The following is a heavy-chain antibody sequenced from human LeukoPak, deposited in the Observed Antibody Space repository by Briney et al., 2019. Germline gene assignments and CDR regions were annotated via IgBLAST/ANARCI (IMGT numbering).Heavy chain of an antibody. CDR3: AREYYYGSGSLSGAPVPAKEQNWFEP. CDR2: IIPIFGTA. V-gene: IGHV1-69*13. Sequence: GASVKVSCKASGGTFSSYAISWVRQAPGQGLEWMGGIIPIFGTANYAQKFQGRVTITADESTSTACMELSSLRSEDTAVYYCAREYYYGSGSLSGAPVPAKEQNWFEPWGQGTLVTVPS. J-gene: IGHJ5*02. CDR1: GGTFSSYA. D-gene: IGHD3-10*01.